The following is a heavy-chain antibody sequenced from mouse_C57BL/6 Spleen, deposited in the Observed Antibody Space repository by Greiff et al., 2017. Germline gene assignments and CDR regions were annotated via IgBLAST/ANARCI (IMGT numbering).Heavy chain of an antibody. Sequence: QVQLQQPGAELVMPGASVKLSCKASGYTFTSYWMHWVKQRPGQGLEWIGEIDPSDSYTNYNQKFKGKSTLTVDKSSSTAYMQLSSLTSEDSAVYYCARLANSFDYGGQGTTLTVSS. V-gene: IGHV1-69*01. J-gene: IGHJ2*01. CDR3: ARLANSFDY. CDR1: GYTFTSYW. D-gene: IGHD1-1*01. CDR2: IDPSDSYT.